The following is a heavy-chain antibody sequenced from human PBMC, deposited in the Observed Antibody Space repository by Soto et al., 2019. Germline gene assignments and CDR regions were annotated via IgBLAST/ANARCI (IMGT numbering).Heavy chain of an antibody. Sequence: QVQLVQSGAEVKKPGASVKVSCKASGYSFTDYHIHWVRQAPGQGLEWLGRINPKSGGTSTAQKFQGWVTMPTDTSISTASMELTRLTSDDTAIYYCARMKGYGSEYFFDHWGQGTLVTVSS. V-gene: IGHV1-2*04. CDR1: GYSFTDYH. CDR2: INPKSGGT. D-gene: IGHD2-15*01. CDR3: ARMKGYGSEYFFDH. J-gene: IGHJ4*02.